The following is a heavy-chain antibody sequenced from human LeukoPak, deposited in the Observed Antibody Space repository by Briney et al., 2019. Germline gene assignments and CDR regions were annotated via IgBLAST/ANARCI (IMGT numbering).Heavy chain of an antibody. CDR3: ARARIAAAENWYFDL. V-gene: IGHV4-4*07. D-gene: IGHD6-13*01. Sequence: SETLSLTCTVSGDSISSYYWSWIRQPAGKGLEWIGRIYTSGSTNYNPSLKSRVTMSVDTSKNQFSLKLSSVTAADTAVYYCARARIAAAENWYFDLWGRGTLVTVSS. CDR1: GDSISSYY. CDR2: IYTSGST. J-gene: IGHJ2*01.